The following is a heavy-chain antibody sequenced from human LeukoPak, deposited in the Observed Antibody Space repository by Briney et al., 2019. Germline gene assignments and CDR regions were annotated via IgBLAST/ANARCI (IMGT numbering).Heavy chain of an antibody. CDR3: ARDYGSGSYRRYYFDY. CDR2: IRSKAYGGTT. D-gene: IGHD3-10*01. Sequence: PGGSLRLSCTASGFTFGDYAMSWVRQAPGQGLEWVGVIRSKAYGGTTEYAASVKGRFTISRDDSKSIFYLQMNSLKTEDTAVYYCARDYGSGSYRRYYFDYWGQGTLVTVSS. CDR1: GFTFGDYA. V-gene: IGHV3-49*04. J-gene: IGHJ4*02.